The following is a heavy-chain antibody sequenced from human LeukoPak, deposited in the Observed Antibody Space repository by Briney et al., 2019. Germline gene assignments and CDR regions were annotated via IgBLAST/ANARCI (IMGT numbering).Heavy chain of an antibody. CDR3: AREIIAAAVYDAFDI. CDR2: ISSRSNYI. J-gene: IGHJ3*02. Sequence: GGSLRLXCAASGFTFSSYSMNWVRQAPGKGLEWVSSISSRSNYIYYADSVKGRFTISRGNAKNSLDLQMNSLRAEDTAVYYCAREIIAAAVYDAFDIWGQGTMVTVSS. V-gene: IGHV3-21*01. D-gene: IGHD6-25*01. CDR1: GFTFSSYS.